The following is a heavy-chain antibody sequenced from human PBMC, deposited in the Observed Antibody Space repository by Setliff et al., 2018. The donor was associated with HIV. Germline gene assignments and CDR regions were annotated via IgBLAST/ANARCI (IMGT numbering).Heavy chain of an antibody. J-gene: IGHJ2*01. D-gene: IGHD6-13*01. CDR2: IRSKANSYAT. CDR3: TRPMGSSWQKNWYFDL. CDR1: GFTFSGSA. Sequence: GGSLRLSCAASGFTFSGSAMHWVRQASGKGLEWVGRIRSKANSYATAYAASVKGRFTISRDDSKNTAYLQMNSLKTEDTAVYYRTRPMGSSWQKNWYFDLWGRGTLVTVSS. V-gene: IGHV3-73*01.